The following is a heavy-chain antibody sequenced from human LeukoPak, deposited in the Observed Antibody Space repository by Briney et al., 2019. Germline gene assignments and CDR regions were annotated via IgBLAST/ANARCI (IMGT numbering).Heavy chain of an antibody. Sequence: SETLSLTCTVSGGSISSYYWSGIRQPPGKGLEWIGYIYYSGSTNYNPSLKSRVTISVDTSKNQFSLKLSSVTAADTAVYYCARVVGATVYGWFDPWGQGTLVTVSS. D-gene: IGHD1-26*01. V-gene: IGHV4-59*01. CDR2: IYYSGST. CDR3: ARVVGATVYGWFDP. J-gene: IGHJ5*02. CDR1: GGSISSYY.